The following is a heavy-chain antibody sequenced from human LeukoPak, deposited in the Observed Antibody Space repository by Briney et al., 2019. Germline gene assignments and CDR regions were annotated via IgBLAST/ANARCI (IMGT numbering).Heavy chain of an antibody. J-gene: IGHJ4*02. Sequence: PSETLSLTCTVSGESISGFYWTWIRQPPGKGLEWIGYIYYSGSTNYNPSLKSRVTISVDTSKNQFSLKLSSVTAADTAVYYCARGVVIAPQTFDYWGQGTLVTVSS. CDR3: ARGVVIAPQTFDY. V-gene: IGHV4-59*01. D-gene: IGHD2-21*01. CDR2: IYYSGST. CDR1: GESISGFY.